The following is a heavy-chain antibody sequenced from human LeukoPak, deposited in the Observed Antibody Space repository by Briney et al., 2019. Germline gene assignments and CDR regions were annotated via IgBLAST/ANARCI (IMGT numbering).Heavy chain of an antibody. Sequence: SQTLSLTCTVSGGSISSGDYYWSWIRQPPGKGLEWIGYIYYSGSTYYNPSLKSRVTISVDTSKNQFSLKLSSVTAADTAVYYCARAGIAAALPVWFDPWGPGTLVTVSS. CDR2: IYYSGST. CDR1: GGSISSGDYY. CDR3: ARAGIAAALPVWFDP. D-gene: IGHD6-13*01. J-gene: IGHJ5*02. V-gene: IGHV4-30-4*01.